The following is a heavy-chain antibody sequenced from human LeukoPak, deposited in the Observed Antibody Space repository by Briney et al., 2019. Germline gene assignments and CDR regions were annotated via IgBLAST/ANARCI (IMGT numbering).Heavy chain of an antibody. CDR2: ISRSCNTI. CDR1: GLTFSDYY. CDR3: ASEGMVVGVDATTPAFDI. V-gene: IGHV3-11*01. Sequence: PGGSQRLSCAASGLTFSDYYMSWIRQAPGKALEGVTYISRSCNTIHYADSVKGRFTLSRDNAKNSLYLQMNILRGEDRAVDYCASEGMVVGVDATTPAFDIWGQGTMVTVSS. D-gene: IGHD2-15*01. J-gene: IGHJ3*02.